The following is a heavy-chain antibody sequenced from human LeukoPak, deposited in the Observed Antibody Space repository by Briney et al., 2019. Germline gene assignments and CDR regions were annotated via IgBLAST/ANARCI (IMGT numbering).Heavy chain of an antibody. CDR3: ARDRRRVLLWFGETGYFDY. J-gene: IGHJ4*02. CDR1: GYTFTGYY. V-gene: IGHV1-2*02. D-gene: IGHD3-10*01. CDR2: INPNSGGT. Sequence: ASVKVSCKASGYTFTGYYMHWVRQAPGQGLEWMGWINPNSGGTNYAQKFQGRVIMTRDTSISTAYMELSRLRSDDTAVYYCARDRRRVLLWFGETGYFDYWGQGTLVTVSS.